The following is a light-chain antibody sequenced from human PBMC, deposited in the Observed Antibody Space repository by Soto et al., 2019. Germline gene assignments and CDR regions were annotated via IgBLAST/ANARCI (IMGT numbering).Light chain of an antibody. V-gene: IGKV2-30*01. J-gene: IGKJ1*01. CDR1: QSLIYSNGNTY. CDR2: QVS. CDR3: MEGTPS. Sequence: DIVMTQSPLSLPVTPGEPASLSCRYGQSLIYSNGNTYLNWYQQRPGQSPSRLIYQVSIRDSGVPDRFSVSGSGSATEFTLKIRRVEAEDVGVYYCMEGTPSSGQGTKVDI.